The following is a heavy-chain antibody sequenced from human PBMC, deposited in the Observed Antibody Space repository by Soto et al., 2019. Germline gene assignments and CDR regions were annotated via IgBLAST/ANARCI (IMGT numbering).Heavy chain of an antibody. J-gene: IGHJ6*02. CDR1: GGSISSSNW. D-gene: IGHD6-13*01. Sequence: SETLSLTCAVSGGSISSSNWWSWVRQPPGKGLEWIGEIYHSGSTNYNPSLKSRVTISVDKSKNQFSLKLSSMTAADTAVYYCARDQEQLGYYYYGMDVWGQGTTVTVSS. CDR2: IYHSGST. V-gene: IGHV4-4*02. CDR3: ARDQEQLGYYYYGMDV.